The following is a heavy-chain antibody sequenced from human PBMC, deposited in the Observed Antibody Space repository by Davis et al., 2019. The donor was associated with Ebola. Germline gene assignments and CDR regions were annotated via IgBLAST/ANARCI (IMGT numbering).Heavy chain of an antibody. CDR3: ARRGYSGLYHGFDV. D-gene: IGHD1-26*01. CDR1: GFTFNSYW. J-gene: IGHJ4*02. CDR2: SYPGYSDT. V-gene: IGHV5-51*07. Sequence: GESLKISCTASGFTFNSYWIRGVQPMPGKGLGWMGISYPGYSDTRYGPSFQGQVTISVDKSITTAHQQWSSLKASDTAMYYCARRGYSGLYHGFDVWGQGTLVTVSS.